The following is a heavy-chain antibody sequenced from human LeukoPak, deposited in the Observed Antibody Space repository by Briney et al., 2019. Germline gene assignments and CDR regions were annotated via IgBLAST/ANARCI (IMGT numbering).Heavy chain of an antibody. CDR1: GGSISSYY. CDR3: ARTYSGYDYWFYYYYYYMDV. Sequence: SETLSLTCTVSGGSISSYYWSWIRQPPGKGLEWIGYIYYSGSTNYNPSLKSRVTISVDTSKNQFSLKLSSVTAADTAVYYCARTYSGYDYWFYYYYYYMDVWGKGTTVTVSS. J-gene: IGHJ6*03. V-gene: IGHV4-59*01. CDR2: IYYSGST. D-gene: IGHD5-12*01.